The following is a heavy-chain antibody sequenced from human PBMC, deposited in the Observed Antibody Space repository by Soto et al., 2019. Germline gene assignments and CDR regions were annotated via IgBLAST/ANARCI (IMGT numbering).Heavy chain of an antibody. Sequence: EVQLVESGGGLVQPGGSLRLSCAASGFTFSSYWMSWVHQAPGKGLEWVANIKQDGSEKYYVDSVKGRFTISRDNAKNPLYLQMNSLRAEDTAVYYCAREGGQLCFGLRFYYFDYWGQGTMVTVSS. CDR1: GFTFSSYW. CDR3: AREGGQLCFGLRFYYFDY. CDR2: IKQDGSEK. D-gene: IGHD3-10*01. J-gene: IGHJ4*02. V-gene: IGHV3-7*05.